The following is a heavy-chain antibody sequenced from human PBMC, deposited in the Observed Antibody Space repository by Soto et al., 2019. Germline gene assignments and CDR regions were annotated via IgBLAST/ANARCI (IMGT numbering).Heavy chain of an antibody. V-gene: IGHV4-30-4*01. CDR2: IYYSGSA. CDR3: ARADDHYDGSGYSRRNWCDP. Sequence: SETLSLTCTVSGASISSGDYYWTWIRQPPGEGLDWIGNIYYSGSAYYNPSLRGRITISIDTSRNQFSLKLSSVTAADTAVYYCARADDHYDGSGYSRRNWCDPWGQGTLVTVSS. D-gene: IGHD3-22*01. CDR1: GASISSGDYY. J-gene: IGHJ5*02.